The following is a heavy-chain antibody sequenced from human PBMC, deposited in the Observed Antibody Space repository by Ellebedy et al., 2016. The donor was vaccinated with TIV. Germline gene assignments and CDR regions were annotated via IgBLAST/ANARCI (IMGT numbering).Heavy chain of an antibody. Sequence: GGSLRLSCAGSGFTVSSSYMTWVRPAPGKGLEWVSVIYSSGDAYYADSVKGRFTISKDSSKNTLDLQMSSLRAEDTAIYYCAQGYRFGLLDYWGQGTLVTVSS. CDR3: AQGYRFGLLDY. CDR1: GFTVSSSY. V-gene: IGHV3-53*01. D-gene: IGHD3/OR15-3a*01. J-gene: IGHJ4*02. CDR2: IYSSGDA.